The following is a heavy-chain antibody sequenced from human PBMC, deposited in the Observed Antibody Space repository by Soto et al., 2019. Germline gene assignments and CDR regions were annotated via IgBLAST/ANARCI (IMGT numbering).Heavy chain of an antibody. CDR3: ARGGRYFDLLPVYGMDV. V-gene: IGHV3-11*01. J-gene: IGHJ6*02. CDR1: GFSFSDYY. D-gene: IGHD3-9*01. CDR2: ISSSGSTI. Sequence: QVQLVESGGGLVKPGGSLRLSCAASGFSFSDYYMSWIRQAPGKGLEWVSYISSSGSTIYYADSVKGRFTISRDNAKNSLYMQMNSMRAEDTAVYYCARGGRYFDLLPVYGMDVWGQGTTVTVSS.